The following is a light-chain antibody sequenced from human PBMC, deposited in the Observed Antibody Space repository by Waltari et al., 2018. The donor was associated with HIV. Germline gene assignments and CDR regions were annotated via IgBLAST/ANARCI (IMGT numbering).Light chain of an antibody. J-gene: IGKJ2*01. CDR3: QQSYSTPLYT. CDR2: AAS. CDR1: QSISSY. Sequence: DIQMPQSQSSLSASVEDRVTITCRASQSISSYLNWYQQKPGKAPKLLIYAASSLQSGVPSRFSGSGSGTDFTLTISSLQPEDFATYYCQQSYSTPLYTFGQGTKLEIK. V-gene: IGKV1-39*01.